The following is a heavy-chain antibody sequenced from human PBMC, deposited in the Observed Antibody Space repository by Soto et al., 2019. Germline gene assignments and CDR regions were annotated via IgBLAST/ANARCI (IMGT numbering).Heavy chain of an antibody. D-gene: IGHD3-22*01. CDR1: GGTFSKYA. Sequence: QVQLVQSGAEVKKPGSSVKVSCKASGGTFSKYAFSWVRQAPGQGLEWMGGIIPLFDAADYAQRFQGRVRITADESTTTAYMELSSLRSDDTAIYYCARAWPRGTMIAIDSDNYGMDDWRQGTTVTVSS. CDR2: IIPLFDAA. CDR3: ARAWPRGTMIAIDSDNYGMDD. J-gene: IGHJ6*02. V-gene: IGHV1-69*01.